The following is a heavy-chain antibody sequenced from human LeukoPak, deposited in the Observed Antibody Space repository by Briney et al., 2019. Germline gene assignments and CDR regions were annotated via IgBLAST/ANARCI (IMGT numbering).Heavy chain of an antibody. J-gene: IGHJ4*02. CDR3: ARRYYYDSGNYKYYFNY. CDR1: GGSISSSSYY. D-gene: IGHD3-10*01. Sequence: SETLSLTCTVSGGSISSSSYYWGWIRQPPGKGLEWIGSIYYSGSTNYDPSLKSRVTISVDTSKNPFSLKLSSVTAADSAVYYCARRYYYDSGNYKYYFNYWGQGTLVTVSS. CDR2: IYYSGST. V-gene: IGHV4-39*01.